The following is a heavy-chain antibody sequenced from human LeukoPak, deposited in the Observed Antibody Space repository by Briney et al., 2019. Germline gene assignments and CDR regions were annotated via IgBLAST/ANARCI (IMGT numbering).Heavy chain of an antibody. CDR3: TTEAYDNLWGSYGDIDY. D-gene: IGHD3-16*02. CDR1: GFTFSNAW. J-gene: IGHJ4*02. V-gene: IGHV3-15*01. Sequence: GGSLRLSCAASGFTFSNAWMSWVRQAPGKGLEWVGRIKSKTDGGTTDYAAPVKGRFTISRDDSKNTLYLQMNSLKTEDTDVYYCTTEAYDNLWGSYGDIDYWGQGTLVTVSS. CDR2: IKSKTDGGTT.